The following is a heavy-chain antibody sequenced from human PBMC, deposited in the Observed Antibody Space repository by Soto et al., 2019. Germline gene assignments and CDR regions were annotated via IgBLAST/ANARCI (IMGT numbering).Heavy chain of an antibody. CDR3: ARARGFGELLFFWFDP. CDR1: VGSISSGGYY. CDR2: IYYSGST. J-gene: IGHJ5*02. V-gene: IGHV4-31*03. Sequence: PSETLSLTCTVSVGSISSGGYYWSCIRQHPGKGLEWIGYIYYSGSTYYNPSLKSRVTISVDTSKNQFSLKLSSVTAADTAVYYCARARGFGELLFFWFDPWGQGTLVTVSS. D-gene: IGHD3-10*01.